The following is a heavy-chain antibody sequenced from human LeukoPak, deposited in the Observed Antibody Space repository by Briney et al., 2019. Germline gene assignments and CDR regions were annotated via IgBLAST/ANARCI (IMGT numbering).Heavy chain of an antibody. V-gene: IGHV1-18*01. CDR1: GYTFIHYG. Sequence: ASVKVSCKASGYTFIHYGIGWVRQAPGQGPEWMGWISAYNGNSNFAQQLQGRVTMTTDTSTSTAYMELRSLTSDDTAVYYCARVIWGSCSGGSCQRWFDPWGQGTLVTVSS. CDR2: ISAYNGNS. J-gene: IGHJ5*02. CDR3: ARVIWGSCSGGSCQRWFDP. D-gene: IGHD2-15*01.